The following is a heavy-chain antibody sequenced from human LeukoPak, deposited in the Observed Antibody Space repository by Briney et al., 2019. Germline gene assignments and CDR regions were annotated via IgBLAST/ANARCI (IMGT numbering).Heavy chain of an antibody. J-gene: IGHJ3*02. D-gene: IGHD3-22*01. CDR1: GYTFTSYY. V-gene: IGHV1-46*01. Sequence: ASVKVSCKASGYTFTSYYMHWVRQAPGQGLEWMGIINPSGGSTSYAQKFQGRVTMTRDTSTSTVYMELSSLRAEDTAVYYCARRETYYYDSGGYSIDAFDIWGQGTMVTVSS. CDR2: INPSGGST. CDR3: ARRETYYYDSGGYSIDAFDI.